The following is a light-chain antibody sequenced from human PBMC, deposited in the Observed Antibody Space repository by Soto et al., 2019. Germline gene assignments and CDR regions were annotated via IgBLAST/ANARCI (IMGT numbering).Light chain of an antibody. V-gene: IGKV3-11*01. CDR2: DAS. J-gene: IGKJ3*01. CDR3: QQRTI. CDR1: QRVSSY. Sequence: PGARATLSCRASQRVSSYLAWYQQKPGQAPRLLIYDASNRATGIPARFSGSGSGTDFTLTISSLEPEDFAVYYCQQRTIFGPGTKVDI.